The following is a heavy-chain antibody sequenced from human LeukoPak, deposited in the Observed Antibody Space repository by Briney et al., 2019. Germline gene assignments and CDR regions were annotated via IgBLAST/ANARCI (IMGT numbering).Heavy chain of an antibody. CDR1: GYTFINYG. CDR2: ISGYNGNT. D-gene: IGHD3-16*01. Sequence: AAVTVSCKASGYTFINYGINWVRQARGQGREGMGWISGYNGNTHYVQKLQDRVTMTTDTSTTTAYMELRSLRSDDTAVYYCARVSLSYDDMDVWGKGTTVTVSS. CDR3: ARVSLSYDDMDV. V-gene: IGHV1-18*01. J-gene: IGHJ6*03.